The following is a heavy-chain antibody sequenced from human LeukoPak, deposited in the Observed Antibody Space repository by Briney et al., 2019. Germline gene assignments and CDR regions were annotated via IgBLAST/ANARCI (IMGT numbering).Heavy chain of an antibody. CDR1: GYTFTGYY. J-gene: IGHJ4*02. V-gene: IGHV1-18*04. CDR2: ISAYNGNT. D-gene: IGHD2-2*02. Sequence: ASVKVSCKASGYTFTGYYMHWVRQAPGQGLEWMGWISAYNGNTNYAQKLQGRVTMTTDTSTSTAYMELRSLRSDDTAVYYCASGLHCSSTSCYTFDYWGQGTLVTVSS. CDR3: ASGLHCSSTSCYTFDY.